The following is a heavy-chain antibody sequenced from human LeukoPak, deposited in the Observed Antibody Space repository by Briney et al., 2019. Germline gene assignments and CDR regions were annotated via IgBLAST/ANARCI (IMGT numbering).Heavy chain of an antibody. D-gene: IGHD2-2*02. CDR3: ARDRVWRVVPAAIHDAFDI. J-gene: IGHJ3*02. CDR2: ISYAGSNE. CDR1: GFTFRNYA. V-gene: IGHV3-30*04. Sequence: TGGSLRLSCAPSGFTFRNYAMHWVRQAPGKGLEWVAVISYAGSNEHYADSVKGRFTISRDNSKNTLFLQMNSLRAEDTAVYYCARDRVWRVVPAAIHDAFDIWGQGTMVTVSS.